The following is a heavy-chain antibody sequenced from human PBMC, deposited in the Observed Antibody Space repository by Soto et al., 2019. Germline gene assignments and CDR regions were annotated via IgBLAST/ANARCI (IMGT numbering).Heavy chain of an antibody. D-gene: IGHD3-3*01. CDR2: ISYDGSNK. CDR3: ARQYYDFGSDAFDI. Sequence: GGSLRLSCAASGFTFSSYAMHWVRQAPGKGLEWVAVISYDGSNKYYADSVKGRFTISRDNSKNTLYLQMNSLRAEDTAVYYCARQYYDFGSDAFDIWGQGTRVTLXS. CDR1: GFTFSSYA. J-gene: IGHJ3*02. V-gene: IGHV3-30-3*01.